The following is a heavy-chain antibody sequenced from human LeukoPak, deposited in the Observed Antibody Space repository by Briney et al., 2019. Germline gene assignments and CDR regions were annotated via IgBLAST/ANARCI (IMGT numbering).Heavy chain of an antibody. Sequence: GGSLRLSCAASGFTFSSYSMNWVRQAPGKGLEWVSYISSSSSTIYYADSVKGRFTISRDNAKNSLYLQMNSLRAEDTAVYYCARSPRNDILTGLLDYWGQGTLVTVSS. D-gene: IGHD3-9*01. J-gene: IGHJ4*02. V-gene: IGHV3-48*04. CDR2: ISSSSSTI. CDR1: GFTFSSYS. CDR3: ARSPRNDILTGLLDY.